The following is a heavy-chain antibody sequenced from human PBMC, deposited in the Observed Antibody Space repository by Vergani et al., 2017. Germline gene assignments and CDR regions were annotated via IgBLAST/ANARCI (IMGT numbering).Heavy chain of an antibody. CDR3: ARDRNPLGDYGMDV. CDR1: GGSISSRNW. J-gene: IGHJ6*02. V-gene: IGHV4-4*02. Sequence: QVQLQESGPGLVKPSGTLSLTCAVSGGSISSRNWWSWVRQPPRKGLEGIGEIYHSGSTNYNPALKSRVTLSVDNSKNQFSLKLSSVTAAETAVYYCARDRNPLGDYGMDVWGQGTTVTVSS. CDR2: IYHSGST.